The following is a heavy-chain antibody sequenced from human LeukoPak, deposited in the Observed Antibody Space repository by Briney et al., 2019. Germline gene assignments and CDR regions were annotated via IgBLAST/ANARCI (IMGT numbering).Heavy chain of an antibody. CDR3: ARDEPIYSDVDYYYGMDV. V-gene: IGHV1-2*02. CDR1: GYTFTGYY. Sequence: ASVKVSCKASGYTFTGYYMHWVRQAPGQGLEWMGWINPNSGGTKYAQKSQGRVTMTRDTSISTAYMELSRLRSDDTAVYYCARDEPIYSDVDYYYGMDVWGQGTTVTVSS. J-gene: IGHJ6*02. CDR2: INPNSGGT. D-gene: IGHD6-13*01.